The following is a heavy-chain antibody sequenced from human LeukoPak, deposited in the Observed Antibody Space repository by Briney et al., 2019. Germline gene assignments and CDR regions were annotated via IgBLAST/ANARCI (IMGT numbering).Heavy chain of an antibody. CDR2: IRQDGNEI. CDR1: GFTFDTYW. D-gene: IGHD2-15*01. V-gene: IGHV3-7*01. CDR3: ARESGGSRNFDY. J-gene: IGHJ4*02. Sequence: PGGSLRLSCAASGFTFDTYWMTWVRQAPGKGLEWVANIRQDGNEIYYVDSVKGRFTISRDNAKSSLYLQTNSLRAEDTAVYYCARESGGSRNFDYWGQGTLVTVSS.